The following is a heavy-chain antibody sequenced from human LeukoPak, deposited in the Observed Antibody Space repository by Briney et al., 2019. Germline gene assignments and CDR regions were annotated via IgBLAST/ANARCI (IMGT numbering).Heavy chain of an antibody. CDR2: ITPIFGTA. J-gene: IGHJ6*04. CDR3: ARGGSTSCCPRTTREYYYYGMDV. CDR1: GGTFSSYA. V-gene: IGHV1-69*13. D-gene: IGHD2-2*01. Sequence: GASVKVSCKASGGTFSSYAISWVRQAPGQGLEWMGGITPIFGTANYAQKFQGRVTITADESTSTAYMELSSLRSEDTAVYYCARGGSTSCCPRTTREYYYYGMDVWGKGTTVTVSS.